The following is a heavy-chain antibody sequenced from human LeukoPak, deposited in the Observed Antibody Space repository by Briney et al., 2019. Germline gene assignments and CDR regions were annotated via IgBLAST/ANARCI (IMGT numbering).Heavy chain of an antibody. CDR3: ARLDCGGDCDRYYFDY. Sequence: GESLKISCKGSGYSFTSYWIGWVRQMPGKGLEWMGIIYPGDSDTGYSPSFQGQVTISADKSISTAYLQWSSLKASDTAMYYCARLDCGGDCDRYYFDYWGQGTLVNVSS. J-gene: IGHJ4*02. CDR2: IYPGDSDT. CDR1: GYSFTSYW. V-gene: IGHV5-51*01. D-gene: IGHD2-21*02.